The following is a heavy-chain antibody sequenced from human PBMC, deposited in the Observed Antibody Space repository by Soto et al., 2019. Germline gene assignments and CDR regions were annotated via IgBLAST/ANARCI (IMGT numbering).Heavy chain of an antibody. CDR3: AREREDSGWSSAEYLQH. V-gene: IGHV1-18*01. Sequence: HVQLVQSGAEVKKPGASVKVSCKASGYTFSSYGIHWVRQAPGQGLEWMGWISGYNANTKHSQKVQGRVNMTTDTSKSTAYMELRSLTSDDTAVYYCAREREDSGWSSAEYLQHWGQGTLVTVSS. D-gene: IGHD6-13*01. CDR2: ISGYNANT. J-gene: IGHJ1*01. CDR1: GYTFSSYG.